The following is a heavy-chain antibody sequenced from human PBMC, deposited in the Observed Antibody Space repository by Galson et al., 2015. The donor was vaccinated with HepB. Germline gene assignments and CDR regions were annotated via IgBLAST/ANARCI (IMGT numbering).Heavy chain of an antibody. D-gene: IGHD3-22*01. J-gene: IGHJ4*02. CDR3: ARGSDYYDNSGFYFDF. CDR2: ISGSNSKT. CDR1: GFTFTSFG. Sequence: SVKVSCKASGFTFTSFGFTWVRQAPGQGLQWVGWISGSNSKTNYAQSLQGRVTMTRDTVTNTVYLELRSLTSDDTAVHFCARGSDYYDNSGFYFDFWGQGTLVTVSS. V-gene: IGHV1-18*01.